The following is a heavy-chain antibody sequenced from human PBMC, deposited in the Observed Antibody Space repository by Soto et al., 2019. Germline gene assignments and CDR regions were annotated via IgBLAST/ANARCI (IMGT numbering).Heavy chain of an antibody. CDR2: VSSSDSKT. V-gene: IGHV3-23*01. J-gene: IGHJ4*02. Sequence: EVQLLESGGGLVQPGGSLRLSCAASGFTFSLYAMSWVRQAPGKGLEWVSSVSSSDSKTYYADSVKGRFTISRDNSKDNLSLQMKRLGVVDTAVYYCAKWADYFETSGSDSWGQGTLVTVSS. CDR3: AKWADYFETSGSDS. D-gene: IGHD3-22*01. CDR1: GFTFSLYA.